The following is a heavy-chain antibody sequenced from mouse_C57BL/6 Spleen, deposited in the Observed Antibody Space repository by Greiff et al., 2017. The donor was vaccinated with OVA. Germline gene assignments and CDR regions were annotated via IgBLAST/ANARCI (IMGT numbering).Heavy chain of an antibody. J-gene: IGHJ2*01. D-gene: IGHD1-1*01. Sequence: QVQLQQSGAELVRPGASVTLSCKASGYTFTDYEMHWVKQTPVHGLEWIGAIDPETGGTAYNQKFKGKAILTADKSSSTAYMELRSLTSEDSAVYYCTRWEGKLLRFFDYWGQGTTLTVSS. CDR1: GYTFTDYE. CDR3: TRWEGKLLRFFDY. CDR2: IDPETGGT. V-gene: IGHV1-15*01.